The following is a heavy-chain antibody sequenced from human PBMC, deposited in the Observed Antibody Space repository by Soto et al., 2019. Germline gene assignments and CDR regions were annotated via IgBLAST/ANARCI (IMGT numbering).Heavy chain of an antibody. J-gene: IGHJ6*02. CDR1: GFTFSSYS. V-gene: IGHV3-48*01. D-gene: IGHD3-10*01. Sequence: EVQLVESGGGLVQPGGSLRLSCAASGFTFSSYSMNWVRQAPGKGLEWVSYISSSSSTIYYADSVKGRFTISRDNAKNSLYLQMNSLGAEDTAVYYCARDRQRSYGSGSKPGGIDVWGQGTTVTVSS. CDR3: ARDRQRSYGSGSKPGGIDV. CDR2: ISSSSSTI.